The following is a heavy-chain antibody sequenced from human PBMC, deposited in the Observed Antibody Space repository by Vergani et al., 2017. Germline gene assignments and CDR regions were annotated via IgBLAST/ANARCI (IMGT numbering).Heavy chain of an antibody. J-gene: IGHJ4*02. V-gene: IGHV3-30*02. Sequence: QVQLVESGGGVVQPGGSLRLSCAASGFTFNSYGMHWVRQAPGKGLEWVASIRSDESRRYYGDSMEGPFTISRDNSKNTLYLQMKSLRPEDTAVYYCAKHFRGWGIDYWGQGTQVIVSS. CDR2: IRSDESRR. CDR3: AKHFRGWGIDY. D-gene: IGHD3-16*01. CDR1: GFTFNSYG.